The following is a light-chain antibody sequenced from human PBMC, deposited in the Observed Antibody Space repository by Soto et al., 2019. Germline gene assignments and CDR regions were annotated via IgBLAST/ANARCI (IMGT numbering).Light chain of an antibody. CDR1: QSVLYSSNNQNY. V-gene: IGKV4-1*01. Sequence: DIVMTQSPDSLAVSLGERATINCKSSQSVLYSSNNQNYLAWYQQKPGQPPKLLIYWASILESGVPDRFSGCGSGTDFTLTISSLQAEDVAVYYCQQHYSTPLTFGQGTKVEIK. CDR2: WAS. J-gene: IGKJ1*01. CDR3: QQHYSTPLT.